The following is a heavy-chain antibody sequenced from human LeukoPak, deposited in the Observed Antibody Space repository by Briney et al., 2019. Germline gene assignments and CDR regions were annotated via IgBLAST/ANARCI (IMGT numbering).Heavy chain of an antibody. CDR3: AKPPRMAVIRDSCDN. CDR2: ISYDGSNE. J-gene: IGHJ4*02. V-gene: IGHV3-30*18. CDR1: RFTFSSYG. D-gene: IGHD5-24*01. Sequence: PGGSLRLSCAASRFTFSSYGMHWVRQAPGKRLEWVAYISYDGSNEYYADSTKGRFTISRDNSKNTLYLQMNSLRAEDTAVYYCAKPPRMAVIRDSCDNWGQGTLVTVSS.